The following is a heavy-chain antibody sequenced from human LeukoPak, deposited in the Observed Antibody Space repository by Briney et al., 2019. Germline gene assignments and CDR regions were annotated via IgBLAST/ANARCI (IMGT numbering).Heavy chain of an antibody. CDR3: ARGDRGYSYGFYYYYYYYMDV. CDR2: INPNSGGT. J-gene: IGHJ6*03. Sequence: ASVKVSCKASGYTFTGYYMHWVRQAPGQGLEWMGWINPNSGGTNYAQKFQGRVTMTRDTSISTAYMELSRLRSDDTAVYYCARGDRGYSYGFYYYYYYYMDVWGKGTTVTISS. V-gene: IGHV1-2*02. CDR1: GYTFTGYY. D-gene: IGHD5-18*01.